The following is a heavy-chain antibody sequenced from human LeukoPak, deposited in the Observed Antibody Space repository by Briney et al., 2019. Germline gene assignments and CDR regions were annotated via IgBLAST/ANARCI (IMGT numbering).Heavy chain of an antibody. J-gene: IGHJ4*02. CDR2: LYSDGNT. CDR1: GFTFITND. CDR3: ARGVEPLAANTLAY. V-gene: IGHV3-53*01. D-gene: IGHD1-14*01. Sequence: GGSLRLSCAASGFTFITNDMTWVRQAPGKGLEWVSVLYSDGNTKYSDTVQGRFTISRDNSKNTLYLEMNSLSPDDTAVYYCARGVEPLAANTLAYWGQGTLVTVSS.